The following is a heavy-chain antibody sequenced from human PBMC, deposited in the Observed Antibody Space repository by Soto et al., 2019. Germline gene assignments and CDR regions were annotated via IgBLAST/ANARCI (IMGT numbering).Heavy chain of an antibody. D-gene: IGHD2-2*01. V-gene: IGHV3-11*01. CDR3: ARDGVVVVPAAPYYHSYYMDV. CDR2: ISSSGSTI. J-gene: IGHJ6*03. Sequence: PGGSLRLSCAAPGFTFSDYYMSWIRQAPGKGLEWVSYISSSGSTIYYADSVKGRFTISRDNAKNSLYLQMNSLRAEDTAVYYCARDGVVVVPAAPYYHSYYMDVWGKGTTVTVSS. CDR1: GFTFSDYY.